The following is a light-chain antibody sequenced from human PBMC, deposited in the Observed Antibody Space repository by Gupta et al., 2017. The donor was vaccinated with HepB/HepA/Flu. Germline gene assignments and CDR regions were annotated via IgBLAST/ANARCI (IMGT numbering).Light chain of an antibody. CDR1: SSAVGGYNY. Sequence: SALTQPRSVSGSPGPSVTISFTGTSSAVGGYNYVSWYQPHPGKAPNFIIYDVTKRPSGVPVRFSGSQSGNTASLTISGLTEEEGSDYYCSSDASSNTWVFGGGTKLTVL. J-gene: IGLJ3*02. CDR3: SSDASSNTWV. V-gene: IGLV2-11*01. CDR2: DVT.